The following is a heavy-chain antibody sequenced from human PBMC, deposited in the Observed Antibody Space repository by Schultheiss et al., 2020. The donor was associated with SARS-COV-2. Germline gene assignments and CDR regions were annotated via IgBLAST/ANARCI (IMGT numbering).Heavy chain of an antibody. CDR1: GFTVSSNY. D-gene: IGHD6-19*01. V-gene: IGHV3-53*04. J-gene: IGHJ6*03. CDR2: IYSGGST. CDR3: ARVVAQGLVYYYYYMDV. Sequence: WGSLRLSCAASGFTVSSNYMSWVRQAPGKGLEWVSVIYSGGSTYYADSVKGRFTISRHNSKNTLYLQMNSLRAEDTAVYYCARVVAQGLVYYYYYMDVWGKGTTVTVSS.